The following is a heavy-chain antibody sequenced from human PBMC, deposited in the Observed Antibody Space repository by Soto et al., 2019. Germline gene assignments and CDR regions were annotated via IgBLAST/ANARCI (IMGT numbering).Heavy chain of an antibody. V-gene: IGHV3-23*01. CDR3: AKSTWDDLPPSF. D-gene: IGHD1-26*01. CDR1: GFGLSSYA. J-gene: IGHJ4*02. CDR2: ISGSGGAT. Sequence: GGSLRLSCAASGFGLSSYAVSWVRQAPGKGLEWDSVISGSGGATYYADFVQGRFILSRDNSKNTLYLQMNSVRAEDTAVYYCAKSTWDDLPPSFWGQGTPVTVSS.